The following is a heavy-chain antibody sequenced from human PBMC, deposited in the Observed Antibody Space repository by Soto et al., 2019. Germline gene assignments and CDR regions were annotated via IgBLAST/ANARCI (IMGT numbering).Heavy chain of an antibody. Sequence: SETLSLTCAVYGGSFSGYYWSWIRQPPGKGLEWIGEINHSGSTNYNPSLKSRVTISVDTSKNQFSLKLSSVTAADTAVYYCARETYGSGSYYRLPDYYYYGMDVWGQGTTVTVSS. CDR3: ARETYGSGSYYRLPDYYYYGMDV. D-gene: IGHD3-10*01. J-gene: IGHJ6*02. CDR1: GGSFSGYY. CDR2: INHSGST. V-gene: IGHV4-34*01.